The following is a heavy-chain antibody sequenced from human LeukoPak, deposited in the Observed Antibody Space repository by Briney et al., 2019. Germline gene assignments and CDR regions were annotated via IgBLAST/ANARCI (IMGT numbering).Heavy chain of an antibody. J-gene: IGHJ6*02. CDR3: ARDPGYYYYGMDV. V-gene: IGHV3-30-3*01. CDR2: ISYDGSNK. Sequence: GRSLRLSCAASGFTFSSYAMHLVRQAPGKGLEWVAVISYDGSNKYYADSVKGRFTISRDNSKNTLYLQMNSLRAEDTAVYYCARDPGYYYYGMDVWGQGTTVTVSS. CDR1: GFTFSSYA.